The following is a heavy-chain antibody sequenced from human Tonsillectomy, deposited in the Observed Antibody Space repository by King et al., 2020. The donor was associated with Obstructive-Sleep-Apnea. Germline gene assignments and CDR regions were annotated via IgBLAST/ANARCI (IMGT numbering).Heavy chain of an antibody. Sequence: QLQESGPGLVKPSETLSLTCTVSCGSISSSSYYWGWIRQPPGKGLEWIGSIYYSGSTYYNPSLKSRVTISVDTSKNQFSLKLSSVTAADTAVYYCAGTDSSGYYIDYWGQGTLVTVSS. CDR3: AGTDSSGYYIDY. CDR2: IYYSGST. CDR1: CGSISSSSYY. D-gene: IGHD3-22*01. J-gene: IGHJ4*02. V-gene: IGHV4-39*07.